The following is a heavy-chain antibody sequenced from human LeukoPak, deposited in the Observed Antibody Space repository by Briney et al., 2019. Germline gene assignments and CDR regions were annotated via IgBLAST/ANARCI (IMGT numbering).Heavy chain of an antibody. CDR1: GFTFSNAW. V-gene: IGHV3-15*01. CDR3: TTRRVGATSDY. J-gene: IGHJ4*02. CDR2: IKSKTDGGTT. D-gene: IGHD1-26*01. Sequence: GGSLRLSCAASGFTFSNAWMSWVRQAPGKGLEWVGRIKSKTDGGTTDYAAPVKGRFTISRDDSKNTLYLQINSLKTEDTAVYYCTTRRVGATSDYWGQGTLVTVSS.